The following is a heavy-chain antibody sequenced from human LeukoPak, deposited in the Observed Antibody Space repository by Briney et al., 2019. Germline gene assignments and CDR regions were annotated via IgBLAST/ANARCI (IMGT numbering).Heavy chain of an antibody. CDR1: GYSFTSYW. CDR3: ARATSGSGELPYFHY. Sequence: GESLKISCKGSGYSFTSYWIGWVRQMPGKGLEWMGIIYPGDSDTRYSPSFQGQVTISADKSISTAYLQWSSLKASDTAVYYCARATSGSGELPYFHYWGQGTLVTVSS. D-gene: IGHD1-26*01. V-gene: IGHV5-51*01. J-gene: IGHJ4*02. CDR2: IYPGDSDT.